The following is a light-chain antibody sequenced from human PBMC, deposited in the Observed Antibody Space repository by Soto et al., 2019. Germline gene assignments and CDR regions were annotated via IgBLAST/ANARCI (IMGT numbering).Light chain of an antibody. CDR1: SSNIGENA. CDR2: YDD. CDR3: ATWDDKLNGWL. J-gene: IGLJ3*02. V-gene: IGLV1-36*01. Sequence: QSVLTQPPSVSAAPRQRVTISCFGSSSNIGENAVNWYQQFPGKAPKLLIYYDDLLPSGVSDRFSGSKSGTSASLAISGLQSKDEADYYCATWDDKLNGWLFGGGTKLTVL.